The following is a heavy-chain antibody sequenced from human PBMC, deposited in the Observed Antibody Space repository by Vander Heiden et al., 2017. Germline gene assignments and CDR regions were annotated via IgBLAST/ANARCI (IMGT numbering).Heavy chain of an antibody. J-gene: IGHJ4*02. CDR2: IKQDGTKI. Sequence: EVQLVESGGGLVQPGESLRLSCAASGLTFSSFWMSWVRQAPGKGLEWVANIKQDGTKIYYVDSVKGRFTVSRDNAKNSLYLQMNSLRTEDTAVYYCARLGNRDMRDCWGQGTLVTVSS. CDR1: GLTFSSFW. V-gene: IGHV3-7*01. D-gene: IGHD1-1*01. CDR3: ARLGNRDMRDC.